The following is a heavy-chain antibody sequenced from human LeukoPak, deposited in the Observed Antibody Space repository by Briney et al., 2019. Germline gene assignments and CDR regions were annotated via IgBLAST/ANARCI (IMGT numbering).Heavy chain of an antibody. CDR3: ARTTRGDSGYGD. Sequence: SETLSLTCTVSGGSISSGSYYWSWIRQPAGKGLEWIGRIYTSGSTNYNPSLKSRVTISVDTSKNQFSLKLGSVTAADTAVYYCARTTRGDSGYGDWGQGTLVTVSS. J-gene: IGHJ4*02. V-gene: IGHV4-61*02. D-gene: IGHD5-12*01. CDR1: GGSISSGSYY. CDR2: IYTSGST.